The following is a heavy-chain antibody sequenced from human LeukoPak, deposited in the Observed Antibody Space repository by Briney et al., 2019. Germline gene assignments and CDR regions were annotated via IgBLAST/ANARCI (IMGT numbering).Heavy chain of an antibody. Sequence: QPGGSLRLSCAASGFTFSSYAMHWVRQAPGKGLEWVAVISYDGSNKYYADSVKGRFTISRDNSKNTLYLQMNSLRAEDTAVYYCARALVWGPYYFDYWGQGTLVTVSS. CDR1: GFTFSSYA. J-gene: IGHJ4*02. V-gene: IGHV3-30-3*01. CDR2: ISYDGSNK. D-gene: IGHD7-27*01. CDR3: ARALVWGPYYFDY.